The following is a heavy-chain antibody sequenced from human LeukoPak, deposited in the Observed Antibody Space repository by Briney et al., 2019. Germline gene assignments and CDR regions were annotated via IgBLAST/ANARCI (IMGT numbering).Heavy chain of an antibody. Sequence: PGGSLRLSCAASGFTFSSYGMHWVRQAPGKGLEWVAFIRYDGSNKYYADSVKGRFTISRDNSKNTLYLQMNSLRAEDTAVYYCAKAARVPGYYYYYMDVWGKGTTVTVSS. V-gene: IGHV3-30*02. CDR2: IRYDGSNK. CDR1: GFTFSSYG. D-gene: IGHD6-25*01. J-gene: IGHJ6*03. CDR3: AKAARVPGYYYYYMDV.